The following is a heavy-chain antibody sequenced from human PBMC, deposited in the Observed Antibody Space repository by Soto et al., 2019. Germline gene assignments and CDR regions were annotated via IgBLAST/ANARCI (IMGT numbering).Heavy chain of an antibody. CDR2: IIPIFGTA. Sequence: GASVKVSCKASGGTFSSYAISWVRQAPGQGLEWMGGIIPIFGTANYAQKFQGRVTITADESTSTAYMELSSLRSEDTAVYYCARVPVAATSLGGMDVWGQGTTVTVSS. D-gene: IGHD2-15*01. CDR3: ARVPVAATSLGGMDV. V-gene: IGHV1-69*13. CDR1: GGTFSSYA. J-gene: IGHJ6*02.